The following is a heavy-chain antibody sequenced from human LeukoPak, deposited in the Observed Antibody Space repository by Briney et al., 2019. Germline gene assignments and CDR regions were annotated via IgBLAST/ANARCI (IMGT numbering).Heavy chain of an antibody. D-gene: IGHD4-11*01. CDR1: GGSISSYY. Sequence: SETLSLTCTVSGGSISSYYWSWIRQPPGKGLEWIGSIYHSGSTYYNPSLKSRVTISVDTSKNQFSLKLSSVTAADTAVYYCARGHSYSNYGNWGQGTLVTVSS. CDR2: IYHSGST. V-gene: IGHV4-38-2*02. J-gene: IGHJ4*02. CDR3: ARGHSYSNYGN.